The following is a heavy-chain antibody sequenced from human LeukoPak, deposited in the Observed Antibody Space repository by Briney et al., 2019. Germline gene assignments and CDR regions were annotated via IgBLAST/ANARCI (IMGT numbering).Heavy chain of an antibody. J-gene: IGHJ4*02. Sequence: LGGSLRLSCVASGFTFSSYWMTWVRQAPGKGLEWVANIKPDGTQNYYVDSVKGRFTISRDNAKNSLYLQMNSLRDEDTAVYYCSRVGSSGWPNYFDSWGQGTLVTVSS. CDR3: SRVGSSGWPNYFDS. D-gene: IGHD6-19*01. CDR1: GFTFSSYW. CDR2: IKPDGTQN. V-gene: IGHV3-7*02.